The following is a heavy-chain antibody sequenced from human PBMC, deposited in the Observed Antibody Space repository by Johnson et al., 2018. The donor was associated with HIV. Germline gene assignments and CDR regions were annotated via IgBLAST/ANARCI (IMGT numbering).Heavy chain of an antibody. J-gene: IGHJ3*02. CDR2: ISYDGTNK. D-gene: IGHD5-24*01. CDR1: GFTFDDYA. CDR3: TIWRWGWAGQEALDI. V-gene: IGHV3-30*03. Sequence: QVQLVESGGGLVQPGRSLRLSCAASGFTFDDYAMHWVRQAPGKGLEWVAVISYDGTNKYYVDSVKGRFTISRDNSKNTLYLQMNGLRTADTAVYYCTIWRWGWAGQEALDIWGPGTMVTVSS.